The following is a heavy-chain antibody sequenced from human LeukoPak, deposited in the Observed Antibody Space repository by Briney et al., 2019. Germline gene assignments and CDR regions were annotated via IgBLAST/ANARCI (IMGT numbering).Heavy chain of an antibody. CDR1: GYSFTSYW. CDR2: IYPGDSDT. CDR3: ARQYFSGGKDSSGWGSYWYFDL. V-gene: IGHV5-51*01. D-gene: IGHD6-19*01. Sequence: GESLKISCKGSGYSFTSYWIGWVRQMPGKGLEWMGIIYPGDSDTRYSPSFQGQVTISADKSISTAYLQWSSLKASDTAMYYCARQYFSGGKDSSGWGSYWYFDLWGRGTLVTVSS. J-gene: IGHJ2*01.